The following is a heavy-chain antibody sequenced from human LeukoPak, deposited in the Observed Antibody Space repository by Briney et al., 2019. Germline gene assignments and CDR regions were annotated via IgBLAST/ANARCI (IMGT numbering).Heavy chain of an antibody. CDR1: GFTFSSYG. J-gene: IGHJ6*02. CDR3: AREGNGGYDLRPYYYYGMDV. D-gene: IGHD5-12*01. Sequence: PGGSLRLSCAASGFTFSSYGMHWVRQAPGKGLEWVAVIWYDGSNKYYADSVKGRFTISRDNSKNTLYLQMNSLRAEDTAVYYCAREGNGGYDLRPYYYYGMDVWGQGTTVTVSS. V-gene: IGHV3-33*01. CDR2: IWYDGSNK.